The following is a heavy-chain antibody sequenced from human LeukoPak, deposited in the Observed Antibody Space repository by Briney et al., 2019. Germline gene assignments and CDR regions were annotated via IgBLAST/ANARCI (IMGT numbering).Heavy chain of an antibody. CDR1: GYSISSSSYY. V-gene: IGHV4-39*07. J-gene: IGHJ4*02. Sequence: SDTLSLTCAVSGYSISSSSYYWGWIRQPPGKGLEWIGSIYYSGSTYYNPSLKSRVTISVDTSKNQFSLKLSSVTAADTAVYYCARDLTTMVRGINWGQGTLVTVSS. D-gene: IGHD3-10*01. CDR2: IYYSGST. CDR3: ARDLTTMVRGIN.